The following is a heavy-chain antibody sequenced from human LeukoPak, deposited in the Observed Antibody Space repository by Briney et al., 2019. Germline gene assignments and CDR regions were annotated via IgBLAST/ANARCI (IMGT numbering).Heavy chain of an antibody. CDR3: ARDHLIGYYDSRPDFDY. V-gene: IGHV1-18*01. CDR2: ISAYNGNT. D-gene: IGHD3-22*01. CDR1: GYTFTSYG. J-gene: IGHJ4*02. Sequence: ASVKVSCKASGYTFTSYGISWVRQAPGQGLEWMGWISAYNGNTNYAQKLQGRVTMTTDTSTSTAYMELRSLRSDDTAVYYCARDHLIGYYDSRPDFDYWGQGTLVTVSS.